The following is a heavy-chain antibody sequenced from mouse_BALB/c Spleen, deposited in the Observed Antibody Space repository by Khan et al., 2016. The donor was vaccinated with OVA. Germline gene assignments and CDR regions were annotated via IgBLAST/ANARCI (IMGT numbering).Heavy chain of an antibody. CDR2: IWAGGST. J-gene: IGHJ2*01. CDR1: GFSLTSYG. Sequence: QVQLKESGPGLVAPSQSLSITCTVSGFSLTSYGVHWVRQLPGKGLEWLGVIWAGGSTNYNSALMSRLSISKDNSKSQFFLKTNSLATDDTARYTCARLEDKWGQGTTLTVSS. CDR3: ARLEDK. V-gene: IGHV2-9*02.